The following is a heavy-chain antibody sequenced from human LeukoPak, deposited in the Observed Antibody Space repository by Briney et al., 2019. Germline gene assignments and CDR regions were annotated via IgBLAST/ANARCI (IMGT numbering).Heavy chain of an antibody. CDR2: INPLSGST. V-gene: IGHV1-2*02. D-gene: IGHD3-22*01. Sequence: GASVKVSCKASGNTFSAFYMNWVGQVPGQGLEWMGWINPLSGSTKYPQNFQGRVTMTRDTSISTAYMELNSLTSDDTAVYYCAADPQRAYYDSSGEDAFDVWGQGTLVIVSA. CDR1: GNTFSAFY. CDR3: AADPQRAYYDSSGEDAFDV. J-gene: IGHJ3*01.